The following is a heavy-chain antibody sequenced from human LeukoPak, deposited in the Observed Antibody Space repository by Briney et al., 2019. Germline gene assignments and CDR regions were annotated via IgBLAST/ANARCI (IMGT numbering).Heavy chain of an antibody. J-gene: IGHJ6*03. CDR1: GFTFSNYA. CDR3: AREGQVSMIVVVIYYYYYYMDV. CDR2: ISYDGSNK. V-gene: IGHV3-30*04. D-gene: IGHD3-22*01. Sequence: PGRSLRLSCAASGFTFSNYAIHWVRQAPGKGLEWVALISYDGSNKYYADSVKGRFTISRDNSKNTLYLQMNSLRAEDTAVYYCAREGQVSMIVVVIYYYYYYMDVWGKGTTVTVSS.